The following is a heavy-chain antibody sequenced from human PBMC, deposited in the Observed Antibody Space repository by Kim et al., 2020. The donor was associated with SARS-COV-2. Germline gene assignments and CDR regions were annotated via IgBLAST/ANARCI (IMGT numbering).Heavy chain of an antibody. V-gene: IGHV3-30*04. J-gene: IGHJ6*02. CDR1: GFTFSSYA. CDR3: ARDATYYYGSGSYVYYYGMDV. CDR2: ISYDGSNK. Sequence: GGSLRLSCAASGFTFSSYAMHWVRQAPGKGLEWVAVISYDGSNKYYADSVKGRFTISRDNSKNTLYLQMNSLRAEDTAVYYCARDATYYYGSGSYVYYYGMDVWGQGTTVTVSS. D-gene: IGHD3-10*01.